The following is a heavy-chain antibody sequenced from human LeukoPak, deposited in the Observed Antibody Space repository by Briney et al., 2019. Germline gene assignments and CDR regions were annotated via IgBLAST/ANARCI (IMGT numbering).Heavy chain of an antibody. Sequence: SETLSLTCTVSGGSISSGDYYWSWIRQPPGKSLEWIGYIYYSGSTYYNPSLKSRVTISVDTSKNQFSLKLSSVTAADTAVYYCASKYYDFWSGYYYGMDVWGQGTTVTVSS. J-gene: IGHJ6*02. CDR2: IYYSGST. D-gene: IGHD3-3*01. CDR3: ASKYYDFWSGYYYGMDV. V-gene: IGHV4-30-4*01. CDR1: GGSISSGDYY.